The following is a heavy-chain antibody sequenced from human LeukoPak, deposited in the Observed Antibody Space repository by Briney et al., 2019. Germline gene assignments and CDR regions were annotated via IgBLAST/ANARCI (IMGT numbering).Heavy chain of an antibody. V-gene: IGHV4-59*01. CDR2: GHYTGNT. D-gene: IGHD4-11*01. Sequence: SETLSLTCTVSGASINSYYWNWLRQPPGKGLEWIGYGHYTGNTFRNPSLNSRVAFSVDTSKNQSSLTLTSVTAADTAVYYCARDRPYDYSNYNWFDPWGQGTLVTVSS. J-gene: IGHJ5*02. CDR1: GASINSYY. CDR3: ARDRPYDYSNYNWFDP.